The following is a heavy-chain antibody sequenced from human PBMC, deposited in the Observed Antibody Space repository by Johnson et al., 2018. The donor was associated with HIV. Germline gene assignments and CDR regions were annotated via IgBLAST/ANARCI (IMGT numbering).Heavy chain of an antibody. CDR1: GFTFSNFW. CDR3: ARGGGAYCGGDCLRTFDI. V-gene: IGHV3-66*01. D-gene: IGHD2-21*02. J-gene: IGHJ3*02. Sequence: VQLVESGGALVEPGGSLGLSCGVSGFTFSNFWMSWVRQAPGKGLEWVAVLYSGGDIYYADSVKGSFIVPRDNSKSTLYLQLNSLRAEDTGIYYCARGGGAYCGGDCLRTFDIWGQGTMVTVSP. CDR2: LYSGGDI.